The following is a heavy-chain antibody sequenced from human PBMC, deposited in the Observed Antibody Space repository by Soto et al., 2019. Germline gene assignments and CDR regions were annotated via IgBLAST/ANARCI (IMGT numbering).Heavy chain of an antibody. D-gene: IGHD2-2*01. V-gene: IGHV4-59*11. J-gene: IGHJ4*02. Sequence: QVQLQESGPGLVKPSETLSLTCSVSGVSTSNHYWTWIRKPPGQGPEWIGCIYYRGTTNYNASFNSRVTISLDTSKNQLSLKLNSVTTADTAVYSCARGGGSPYHDHEFDYWGQGILVTVSS. CDR3: ARGGGSPYHDHEFDY. CDR1: GVSTSNHY. CDR2: IYYRGTT.